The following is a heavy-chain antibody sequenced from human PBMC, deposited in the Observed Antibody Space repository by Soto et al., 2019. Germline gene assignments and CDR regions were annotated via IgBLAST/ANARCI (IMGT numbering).Heavy chain of an antibody. V-gene: IGHV2-5*02. Sequence: QITLKESGPTLVKPTQTLTLTCAFSGLSLSTSGVGVGWIRQPPGKGLECLAYIYWDDDKGYNPSLKSRLTITKDTSKNQVVLIMTNMDPVDTATYYCAHRLTSSWGNSWYTWSQGTLVTVSS. CDR1: GLSLSTSGVG. D-gene: IGHD6-13*01. J-gene: IGHJ4*01. CDR3: AHRLTSSWGNSWYT. CDR2: IYWDDDK.